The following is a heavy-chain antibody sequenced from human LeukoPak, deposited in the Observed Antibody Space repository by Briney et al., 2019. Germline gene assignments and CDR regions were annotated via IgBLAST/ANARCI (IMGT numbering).Heavy chain of an antibody. Sequence: GGSLRLSCAASGFTFNNYGTHWVRQAPGKGLEWVAFIRYDGRNKYYADSVKGRFTISRDNAKNSLYLQMNSLRAEDTAVYYCAREDASAFDIWGQGTMVTVSS. CDR2: IRYDGRNK. CDR1: GFTFNNYG. CDR3: AREDASAFDI. J-gene: IGHJ3*02. D-gene: IGHD2-2*01. V-gene: IGHV3-30*02.